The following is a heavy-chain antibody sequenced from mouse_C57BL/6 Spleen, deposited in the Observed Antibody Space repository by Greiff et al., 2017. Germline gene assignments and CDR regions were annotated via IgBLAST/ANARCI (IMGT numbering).Heavy chain of an antibody. CDR2: IHPNSGST. D-gene: IGHD2-4*01. V-gene: IGHV1-64*01. J-gene: IGHJ3*01. CDR1: GYTFTSYW. Sequence: QVQLQQPGAELVKPGASVKLSCKASGYTFTSYWMHWVKQRPGQGLVWIGMIHPNSGSTNYNEKFKSKATLTVDKSSSTAYMQLSSLTSEDSAVYYCAREGNYDYVWFAYWGQGTLVTVSA. CDR3: AREGNYDYVWFAY.